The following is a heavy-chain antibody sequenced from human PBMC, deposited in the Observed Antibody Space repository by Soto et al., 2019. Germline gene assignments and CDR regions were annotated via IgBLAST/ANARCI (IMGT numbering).Heavy chain of an antibody. V-gene: IGHV4-34*01. Sequence: PSETLSLTCAVYGGSFSGYYWSWIRQPPGKGLEWIGEINHSGSTNYNPSLKSRVTISVDTSKNQFSLKLSSVTAADTAVYYCARGSRNYYGSGSYTYWGQGTLVTVS. J-gene: IGHJ4*02. D-gene: IGHD3-10*01. CDR2: INHSGST. CDR3: ARGSRNYYGSGSYTY. CDR1: GGSFSGYY.